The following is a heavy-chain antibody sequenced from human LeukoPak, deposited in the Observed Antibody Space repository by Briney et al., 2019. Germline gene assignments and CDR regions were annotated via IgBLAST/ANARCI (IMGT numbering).Heavy chain of an antibody. CDR1: GFTFSSYA. D-gene: IGHD6-6*01. CDR3: AKDMYSSSSLDY. V-gene: IGHV3-23*01. J-gene: IGHJ4*02. Sequence: GGSLRLSCAASGFTFSSYAMSWVRQAPGKGLEWVSAISGSGGSTHYADSVKGRFTISRDNSKNTLYLQMNSLRAEDTAVYYCAKDMYSSSSLDYWGQGTLVTVSS. CDR2: ISGSGGST.